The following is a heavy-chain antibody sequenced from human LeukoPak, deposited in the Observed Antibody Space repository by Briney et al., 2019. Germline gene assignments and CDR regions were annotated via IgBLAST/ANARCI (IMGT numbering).Heavy chain of an antibody. CDR3: ARGVLPGAIEWSLDY. CDR2: IKQDGSEK. J-gene: IGHJ4*02. V-gene: IGHV3-7*01. Sequence: GGSLRLSCVASGFSFGKYWVSWVRQAPGKGLEWVANIKQDGSEKFYVGSVRGRFTISRDNAKNSLYLQMNSLRAEDTAVYYCARGVLPGAIEWSLDYWGQGTLVTVSS. D-gene: IGHD2-2*02. CDR1: GFSFGKYW.